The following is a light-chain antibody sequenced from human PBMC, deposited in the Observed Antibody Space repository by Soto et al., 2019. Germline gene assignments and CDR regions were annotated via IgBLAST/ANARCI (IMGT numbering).Light chain of an antibody. CDR3: QQYNSDWT. Sequence: DIQMTQSPSSLSASVGDRVTITCRASQGLSNHLAWYQQKPGNAPKILIYKASALESGVPSRCGGSGSGTEFTLTISSLQPDDFATYYCQQYNSDWTFGQGTKVDIK. CDR2: KAS. J-gene: IGKJ1*01. CDR1: QGLSNH. V-gene: IGKV1-5*03.